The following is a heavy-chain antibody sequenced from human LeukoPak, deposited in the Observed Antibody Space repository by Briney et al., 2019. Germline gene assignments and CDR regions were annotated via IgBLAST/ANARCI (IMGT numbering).Heavy chain of an antibody. D-gene: IGHD5-18*01. V-gene: IGHV3-7*03. Sequence: PGGSLRLSCTASGFTFSNFWMGWVRQAPGKGLEWVANIKQDETEKFYLGSVKGRFTISRDNAKNSLYLQMNSLRAEDTAVYYCAKGYGYFDYWGQGTLVTVSS. CDR1: GFTFSNFW. CDR3: AKGYGYFDY. CDR2: IKQDETEK. J-gene: IGHJ4*02.